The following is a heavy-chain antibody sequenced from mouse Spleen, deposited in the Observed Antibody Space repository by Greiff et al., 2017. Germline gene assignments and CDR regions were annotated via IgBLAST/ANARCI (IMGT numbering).Heavy chain of an antibody. V-gene: IGHV1-59*01. CDR1: GYTFTSYW. D-gene: IGHD2-4*01. Sequence: QVQLQQPGAELVRPGTSVKLSCKASGYTFTSYWMHWVKQRPGQGLEWIGVIDPSDSYTNYNQKFKGKATLTVDTSSSTAYMQLSSLTSEDSAVYYCARGGDYDGYAMDYWGQGTSVTVSS. J-gene: IGHJ4*01. CDR2: IDPSDSYT. CDR3: ARGGDYDGYAMDY.